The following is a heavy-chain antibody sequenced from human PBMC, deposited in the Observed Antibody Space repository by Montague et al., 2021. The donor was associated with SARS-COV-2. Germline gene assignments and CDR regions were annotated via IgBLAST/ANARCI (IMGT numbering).Heavy chain of an antibody. CDR1: GGSISSSSYY. D-gene: IGHD3-22*01. CDR3: ARDTRIAMLVVVTRYGLDV. Sequence: SETLSLTCTVSGGSISSSSYYWGWIRQPPGKGLEWIGSIDYTGSTYYXRSVKSRVTISVDTSKNQFSLKLSSVTAADTAVYYCARDTRIAMLVVVTRYGLDVWGQGTTVTVSS. CDR2: IDYTGST. V-gene: IGHV4-39*07. J-gene: IGHJ6*02.